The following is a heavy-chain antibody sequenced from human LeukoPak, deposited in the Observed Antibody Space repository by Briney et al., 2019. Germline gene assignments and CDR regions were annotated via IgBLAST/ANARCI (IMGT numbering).Heavy chain of an antibody. Sequence: GGSLRLPCAASGFTFSSYWMHWVRQAPGKGLVWVSRINSDGSSTSYADSVKGRFTISRDNAKNTLYLQMNSLRAEDTAVYYCAREGGNGYYYYYMDVWGKGTTVTVSS. D-gene: IGHD4-23*01. V-gene: IGHV3-74*01. CDR3: AREGGNGYYYYYMDV. J-gene: IGHJ6*03. CDR2: INSDGSST. CDR1: GFTFSSYW.